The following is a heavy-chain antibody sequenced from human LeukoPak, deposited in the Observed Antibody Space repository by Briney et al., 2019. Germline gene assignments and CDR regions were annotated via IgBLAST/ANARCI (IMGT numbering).Heavy chain of an antibody. J-gene: IGHJ4*02. CDR1: GFTFSSYG. CDR3: ARELTYYFDSSGYTMFDS. D-gene: IGHD3-22*01. Sequence: PGGSLRLSCAASGFTFSSYGMNWVRQAPGKGLEWVSFITTTSSFTFYADSLKGRLTISRDNAENSLYLQMNSLRVEDTAIYYCARELTYYFDSSGYTMFDSWGQGTLVTVSS. CDR2: ITTTSSFT. V-gene: IGHV3-21*01.